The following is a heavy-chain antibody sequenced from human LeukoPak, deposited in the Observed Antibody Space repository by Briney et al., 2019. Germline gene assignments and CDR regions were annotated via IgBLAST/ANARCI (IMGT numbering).Heavy chain of an antibody. V-gene: IGHV3-23*01. Sequence: RSLRPSCAASGFTFSSYAMSWVRQAPGKGLEWVSAFSSSGGITYHADSVKGRFTSSRENSENTLYLQRNSLRAEDAAVYYCAKDGRHRLRGMDVWGEGTAVTVS. D-gene: IGHD4-17*01. CDR3: AKDGRHRLRGMDV. J-gene: IGHJ6*02. CDR2: FSSSGGIT. CDR1: GFTFSSYA.